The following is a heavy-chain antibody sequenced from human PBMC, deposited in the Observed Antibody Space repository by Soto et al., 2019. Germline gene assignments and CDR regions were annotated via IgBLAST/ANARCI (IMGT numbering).Heavy chain of an antibody. Sequence: QVHLVQSGAEVRKPGASVKVSCKASGYSFTSYGISWVRQAPGQGLEWLGWISTDNGNTNYAHNLQGRVSMTIDPSTSKAYMELWSLGSDDTAVYYCARDVPDTSLFFYYYGMDVWGQGTTGTVSS. D-gene: IGHD2-21*01. J-gene: IGHJ6*02. CDR1: GYSFTSYG. CDR2: ISTDNGNT. CDR3: ARDVPDTSLFFYYYGMDV. V-gene: IGHV1-18*01.